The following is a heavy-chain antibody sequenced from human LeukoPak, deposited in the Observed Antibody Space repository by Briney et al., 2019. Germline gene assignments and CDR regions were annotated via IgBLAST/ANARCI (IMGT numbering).Heavy chain of an antibody. CDR3: ARDGLALAMGN. Sequence: PSETLSLTCTVSGGSISSSSYYWGWIRQPPGKGLEWIGSIYYSGSTYYNPSLKSRVTISVDTSKNQFSLKLSSVTAADTAVYYCARDGLALAMGNWGQGTLVTVSS. CDR2: IYYSGST. J-gene: IGHJ4*02. V-gene: IGHV4-39*07. CDR1: GGSISSSSYY. D-gene: IGHD5-18*01.